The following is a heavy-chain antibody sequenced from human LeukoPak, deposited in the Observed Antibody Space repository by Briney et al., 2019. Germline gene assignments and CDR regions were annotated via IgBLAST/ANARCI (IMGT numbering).Heavy chain of an antibody. D-gene: IGHD3-3*01. V-gene: IGHV3-7*01. CDR3: ARDDPTLFWSGSPFY. CDR2: IKQDGSEK. CDR1: GFTLTNHG. J-gene: IGHJ4*02. Sequence: PGGSLRLSCAVSGFTLTNHGVSWVRQAPGKGLEWVANIKQDGSEKYYVDSVKGRFTISRDNAKNSLYLQMNSLRAEDTAVYYCARDDPTLFWSGSPFYWGQGTLVTVSS.